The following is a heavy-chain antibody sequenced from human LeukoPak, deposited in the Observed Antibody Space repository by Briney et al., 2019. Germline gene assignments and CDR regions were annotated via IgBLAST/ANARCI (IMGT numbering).Heavy chain of an antibody. CDR2: ISSSSSYI. D-gene: IGHD5-18*01. Sequence: PGGSLRLSCAASGFTFSSYSMNWVRQAPGKGLEWVSSISSSSSYIYYADSVKGRFTISRDNAKNSLYLQMNSLRAEDTAVYYCAREGIRGYYYMDVWGKGTTVTVSS. CDR1: GFTFSSYS. J-gene: IGHJ6*03. V-gene: IGHV3-21*01. CDR3: AREGIRGYYYMDV.